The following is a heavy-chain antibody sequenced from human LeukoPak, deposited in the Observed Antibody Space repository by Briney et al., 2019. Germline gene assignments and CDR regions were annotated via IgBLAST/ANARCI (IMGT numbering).Heavy chain of an antibody. V-gene: IGHV4-39*07. CDR1: GGSSSSSSYY. J-gene: IGHJ4*02. CDR2: IYYSGST. D-gene: IGHD3-22*01. CDR3: ARETPKHYYDSSGPTLDY. Sequence: SETLSLTCTVSGGSSSSSSYYWGWIRQPPGKGLEWIGSIYYSGSTYYNPSLKSRVTISVDTSKNQFSLKLSSVTAADTAVYYCARETPKHYYDSSGPTLDYWGQGTLVTVSS.